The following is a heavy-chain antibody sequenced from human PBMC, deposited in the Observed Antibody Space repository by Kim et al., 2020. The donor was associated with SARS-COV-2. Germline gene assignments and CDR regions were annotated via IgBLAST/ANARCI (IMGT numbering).Heavy chain of an antibody. CDR2: IYYSGST. J-gene: IGHJ6*03. D-gene: IGHD2-2*01. CDR3: ARLNQGYYYYFMDV. CDR1: GGSISTSSYY. Sequence: SETLSLTCTVSGGSISTSSYYWGWIRQPPGKGLEWIGSIYYSGSTYYNPSLKSRVTISVDMSKNQFSLKLSSVTAADTAVFYCARLNQGYYYYFMDVWGKGTTVTVSS. V-gene: IGHV4-39*01.